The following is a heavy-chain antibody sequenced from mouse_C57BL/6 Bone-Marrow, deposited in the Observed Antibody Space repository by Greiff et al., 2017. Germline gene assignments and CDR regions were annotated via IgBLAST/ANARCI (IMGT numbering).Heavy chain of an antibody. CDR1: GFTFSSYA. CDR2: ISDGGSYT. V-gene: IGHV5-4*01. J-gene: IGHJ4*01. CDR3: ARDSGNYAMDY. Sequence: EVHLVESGGGLVKPGGSLKLSCAASGFTFSSYAMSWVRQTPEKRLEWVATISDGGSYTYYPDNVKGRFTISVDNAKNKLYLQMSHLKSEDTAMYYCARDSGNYAMDYWGQGTSVTVTA. D-gene: IGHD1-1*01.